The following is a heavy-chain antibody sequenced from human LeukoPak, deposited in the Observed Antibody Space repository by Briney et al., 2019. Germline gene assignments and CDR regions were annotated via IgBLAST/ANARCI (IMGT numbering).Heavy chain of an antibody. D-gene: IGHD3-3*01. CDR1: GGSISSGGYS. CDR3: ARGVFGASDYDFWSGEFDP. V-gene: IGHV4-30-2*01. Sequence: SQTLSLTCAVSGGSISSGGYSWSWIRQPPGKGLEWIGYIYHSGGTYYNPSLKSRVTISVDRSKNQFSLKLSSVTAADTAVYYCARGVFGASDYDFWSGEFDPWGQGTLVTVSS. CDR2: IYHSGGT. J-gene: IGHJ5*02.